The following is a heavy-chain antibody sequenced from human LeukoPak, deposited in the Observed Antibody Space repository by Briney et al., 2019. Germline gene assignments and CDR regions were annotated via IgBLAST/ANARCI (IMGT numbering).Heavy chain of an antibody. CDR3: ARGYYYDSSGYPPPFDY. D-gene: IGHD3-22*01. V-gene: IGHV3-30-3*01. Sequence: GGSLRLSFAASGFTFSSYAMHWVRQAPGKGLEWVAVISYDGSNKYYADSVKGRFTISRDNSKNTLYLQMNSLRAEDTAVYYCARGYYYDSSGYPPPFDYWGQGTLVTVSS. CDR1: GFTFSSYA. J-gene: IGHJ4*02. CDR2: ISYDGSNK.